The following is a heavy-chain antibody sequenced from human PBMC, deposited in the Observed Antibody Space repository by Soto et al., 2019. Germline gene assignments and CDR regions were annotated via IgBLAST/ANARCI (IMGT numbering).Heavy chain of an antibody. J-gene: IGHJ4*02. V-gene: IGHV3-48*02. CDR3: ARGRTDYAYFES. D-gene: IGHD3-16*01. CDR2: ISSSGSST. CDR1: GIAFNSHT. Sequence: GGSLRLSCAASGIAFNSHTMYWVRQPPGKGLEWVSYISSSGSSTCYADSVKGRFTISRDNARNSLSLQMNGLRDEDTAVYYCARGRTDYAYFESWGQGTLVTVSS.